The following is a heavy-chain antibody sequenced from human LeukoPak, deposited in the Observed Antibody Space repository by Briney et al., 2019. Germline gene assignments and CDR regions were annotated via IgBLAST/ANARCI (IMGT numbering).Heavy chain of an antibody. Sequence: SVKVSCKASGGTFSSYAISWVRQAPGQGLEWMGGIIPIFGTANYAQKFQGRVTITTDESTSTAYMELSSLRSEDTAVYYCARAFFHQAGDYYYYYMDVWGKGTTVTVSS. CDR3: ARAFFHQAGDYYYYYMDV. CDR2: IIPIFGTA. CDR1: GGTFSSYA. J-gene: IGHJ6*03. D-gene: IGHD3-3*01. V-gene: IGHV1-69*05.